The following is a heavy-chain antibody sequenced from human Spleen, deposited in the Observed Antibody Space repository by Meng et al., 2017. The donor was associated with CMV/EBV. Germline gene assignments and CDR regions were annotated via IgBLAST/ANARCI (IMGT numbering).Heavy chain of an antibody. J-gene: IGHJ2*01. CDR3: GKDLTSLTGTTLLWYFDL. CDR1: GFTFSSYA. V-gene: IGHV3-23*01. Sequence: GGSLRLSCAASGFTFSSYAMSWVRQAPGKGLECVSGISGSGGSIYYADSVKGRFTIFRDNSKNTLYLQMNSLRAEDTAVYYCGKDLTSLTGTTLLWYFDLWGRGTLVTVSS. D-gene: IGHD1-7*01. CDR2: ISGSGGSI.